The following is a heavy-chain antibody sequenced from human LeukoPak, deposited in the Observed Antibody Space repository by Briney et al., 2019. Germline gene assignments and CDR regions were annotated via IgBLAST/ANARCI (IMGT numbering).Heavy chain of an antibody. CDR3: ARGPVVPAAILLIEEFDY. CDR1: GFTFSSYS. CDR2: ISSSSSYI. Sequence: GGSLRLSCAASGFTFSSYSMNWVRQAPGKGLGWVSSISSSSSYIYYADSVKGRFTISRDNSKNTLYLQMNSLRAEDTAVYYCARGPVVPAAILLIEEFDYWGQGTLVTVSS. J-gene: IGHJ4*02. D-gene: IGHD2-2*02. V-gene: IGHV3-21*01.